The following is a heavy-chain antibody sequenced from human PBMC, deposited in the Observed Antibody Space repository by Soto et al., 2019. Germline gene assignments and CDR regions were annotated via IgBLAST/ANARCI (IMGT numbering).Heavy chain of an antibody. CDR1: GFTFSDHY. CDR2: ISSGGSAI. D-gene: IGHD2-2*01. Sequence: GGSLRLSCAASGFTFSDHYMSWIRQAPRKGLEWISYISSGGSAIYYADSVKGRFTISRDNAKNSLYLQMNSLRAEDTAVYYCARVKECSSTSCYARDAFDIWGQGTMVTVSS. V-gene: IGHV3-11*01. CDR3: ARVKECSSTSCYARDAFDI. J-gene: IGHJ3*02.